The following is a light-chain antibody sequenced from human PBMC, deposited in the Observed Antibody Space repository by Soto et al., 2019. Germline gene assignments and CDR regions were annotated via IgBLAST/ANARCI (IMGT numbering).Light chain of an antibody. Sequence: DIVMTQTPLSLSVTPGQPASISCKSSQSLQHSDGRTYLYWYLQKPGQPPQLLIYEVSNRFSGVXDXFXXSGSRTDFTLKISRVEAEDVGVYYCMESIQLPPSYTFGQGTKLEIK. J-gene: IGKJ2*01. CDR3: MESIQLPPSYT. CDR1: QSLQHSDGRTY. V-gene: IGKV2D-29*01. CDR2: EVS.